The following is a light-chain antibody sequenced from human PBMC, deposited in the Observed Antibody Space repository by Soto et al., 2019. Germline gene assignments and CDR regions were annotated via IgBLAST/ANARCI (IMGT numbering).Light chain of an antibody. CDR3: LQDYSHPWT. Sequence: IQMTQSPSSLSASVGDRVTITCRASQDIRHDLGWYQQKPGKPPKVLIYAASSLQSGVPSRFSGSGSGTDFTLTITSLQPEDFATYYCLQDYSHPWTFGQGTKVDIK. CDR1: QDIRHD. V-gene: IGKV1-6*01. CDR2: AAS. J-gene: IGKJ1*01.